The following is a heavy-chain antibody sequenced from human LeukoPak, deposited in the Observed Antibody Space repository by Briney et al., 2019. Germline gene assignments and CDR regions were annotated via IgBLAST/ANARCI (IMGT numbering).Heavy chain of an antibody. CDR1: GGTFSGYA. CDR2: IIPIFGTA. V-gene: IGHV1-69*13. CDR3: ARDTRPFAGFDP. J-gene: IGHJ5*02. Sequence: ASVKVSCKASGGTFSGYAISWVRQAPGQGLEWMGGIIPIFGTANYAQKFQGRVTITADESTSTAYMELSSLRSEDTAVYYCARDTRPFAGFDPWGQGTLVTVSS. D-gene: IGHD3-3*02.